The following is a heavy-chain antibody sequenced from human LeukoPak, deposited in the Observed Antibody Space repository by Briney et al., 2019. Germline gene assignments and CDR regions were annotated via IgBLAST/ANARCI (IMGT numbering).Heavy chain of an antibody. D-gene: IGHD3-3*01. V-gene: IGHV1-18*01. CDR2: ISPYSGNT. Sequence: GASVKLSCKASGYSFTSYGISWVRQAPGQGLEWMGWISPYSGNTIYVERLQDRVSMTTDTSTTTVHMELRSLRSDDTAVYYCARSYDFWRGLLSVDDWGQGTLVTVSS. J-gene: IGHJ4*02. CDR3: ARSYDFWRGLLSVDD. CDR1: GYSFTSYG.